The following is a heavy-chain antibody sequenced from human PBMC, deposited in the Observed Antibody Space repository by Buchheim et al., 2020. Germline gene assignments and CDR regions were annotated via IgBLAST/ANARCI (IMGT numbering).Heavy chain of an antibody. V-gene: IGHV3-23*01. CDR1: GFTFSSYA. J-gene: IGHJ4*02. Sequence: EVQLLESGGGLVQPGGSLRLSCAASGFTFSSYAMSWVRQAPGKGLEWVSAISGSGGSTYYADSVKGQFTISRDNSKNTLYLQMNSLRAEDTAVYYCAKGLRYFDWLTASRFDYWGQGTL. D-gene: IGHD3-9*01. CDR3: AKGLRYFDWLTASRFDY. CDR2: ISGSGGST.